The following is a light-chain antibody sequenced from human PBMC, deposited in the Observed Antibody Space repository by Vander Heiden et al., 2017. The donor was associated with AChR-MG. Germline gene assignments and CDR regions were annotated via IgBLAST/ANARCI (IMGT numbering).Light chain of an antibody. V-gene: IGLV1-40*01. CDR2: GNS. Sequence: QSVLTQPPSVSGAPGQRVTISCPGSSPNIGAGYDVHWYQQRPGTAPKLLIYGNSNRPSGVPDRFSGSKSGTSASLASTGLQAEDEADYYCQSYDSSLSAWVFGGGTKLTVL. CDR3: QSYDSSLSAWV. CDR1: SPNIGAGYD. J-gene: IGLJ3*02.